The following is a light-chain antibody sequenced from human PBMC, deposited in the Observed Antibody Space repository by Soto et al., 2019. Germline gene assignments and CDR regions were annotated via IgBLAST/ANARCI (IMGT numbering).Light chain of an antibody. CDR1: SSDIGGYDY. CDR3: SSYTGSSTVV. CDR2: HVT. J-gene: IGLJ2*01. Sequence: QSALTQPASVSGSPGQSITISCTGTSSDIGGYDYVSWYQQYAGKAPKLMIYHVTTRPSGVSTRFSGSKSGYTASLTISGLRAEDEADYYCSSYTGSSTVVFGGGTKLTVL. V-gene: IGLV2-14*01.